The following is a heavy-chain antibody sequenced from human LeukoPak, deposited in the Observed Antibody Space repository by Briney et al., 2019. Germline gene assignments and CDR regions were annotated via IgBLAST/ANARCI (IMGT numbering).Heavy chain of an antibody. CDR2: INPNTGGT. CDR1: GYTFTAYY. J-gene: IGHJ4*02. Sequence: ASVTVSCKASGYTFTAYYIHWVRQAPGQGLEWMGRINPNTGGTNYAQQFQGRVTLTRDTSISSAYMELTGLTSDDTAAYFCAREGDGYNYDYFDYWGQGTLVTVSS. CDR3: AREGDGYNYDYFDY. V-gene: IGHV1-2*06. D-gene: IGHD5-24*01.